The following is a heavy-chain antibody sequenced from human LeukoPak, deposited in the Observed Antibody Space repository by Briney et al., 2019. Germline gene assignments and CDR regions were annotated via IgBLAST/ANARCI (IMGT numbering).Heavy chain of an antibody. V-gene: IGHV3-21*01. Sequence: SGGSLRLSCAASGFTFSSYSMNWVRQAPGKGLEWVSSISSSSSCIYYADSVKGRFTISRDNAKNSLYLQMNSLRAEDTAVYYCTGTPFDYWGQGTLVTVSS. CDR1: GFTFSSYS. CDR3: TGTPFDY. J-gene: IGHJ4*02. D-gene: IGHD1-1*01. CDR2: ISSSSSCI.